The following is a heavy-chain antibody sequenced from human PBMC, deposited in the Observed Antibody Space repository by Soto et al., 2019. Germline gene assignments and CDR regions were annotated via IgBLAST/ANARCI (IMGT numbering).Heavy chain of an antibody. Sequence: SETLSLTCAVYGVSFSGYYWSWIRQPPGKGLEWIGEINHSGSTNYNPSLKSRVTISVDTSKNQFSLKLSSVTAADTAVYYCARGGGGITIFGVVIKAPYGMDVWGQGTTVTVSS. J-gene: IGHJ6*02. V-gene: IGHV4-34*01. CDR2: INHSGST. CDR1: GVSFSGYY. D-gene: IGHD3-3*01. CDR3: ARGGGGITIFGVVIKAPYGMDV.